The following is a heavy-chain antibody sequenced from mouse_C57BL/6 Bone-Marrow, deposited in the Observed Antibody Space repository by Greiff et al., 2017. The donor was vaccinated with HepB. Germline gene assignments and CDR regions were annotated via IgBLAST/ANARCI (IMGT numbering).Heavy chain of an antibody. CDR3: ARRGPAWFAY. CDR1: GYTFTSYG. Sequence: VQLQQSGAELARPGASVKLSCKASGYTFTSYGISWVKQRTGQGLEWIGEIYPRSGNTYYNEKFKGKATLTADKSSSTAYMELRSLTSEDAAVFFCARRGPAWFAYWGQGTLVTVSA. J-gene: IGHJ3*01. V-gene: IGHV1-81*01. CDR2: IYPRSGNT.